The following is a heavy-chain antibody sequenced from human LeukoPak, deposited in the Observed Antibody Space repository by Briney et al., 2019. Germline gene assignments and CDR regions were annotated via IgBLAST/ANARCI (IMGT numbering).Heavy chain of an antibody. D-gene: IGHD3-10*01. CDR2: IRYDGNDK. Sequence: GGTLRLSCAASGFTFSSYGMNWVRQAPGKGLEWVAFIRYDGNDKYYAKSVKGRFTISRDTSRNTVSLQMNSLRLEDTAIYYCAKPLMRDRWFGESWGQGTLVTVSS. V-gene: IGHV3-30*02. CDR3: AKPLMRDRWFGES. J-gene: IGHJ5*02. CDR1: GFTFSSYG.